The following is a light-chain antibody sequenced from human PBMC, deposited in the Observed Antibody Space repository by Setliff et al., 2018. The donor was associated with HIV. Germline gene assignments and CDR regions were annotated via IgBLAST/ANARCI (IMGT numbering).Light chain of an antibody. CDR2: DVI. J-gene: IGLJ1*01. CDR3: MSYLSTNSYV. V-gene: IGLV2-14*03. CDR1: SSDIGTYDR. Sequence: SVLTQPASVSGTPGQSITISCTGSSSDIGTYDRVSWYQQRPDGGPRLIIYDVIHRPSGVPHRFSGSKSGNTASLTISGLQTEDEADYYCMSYLSTNSYVFGTGTKV.